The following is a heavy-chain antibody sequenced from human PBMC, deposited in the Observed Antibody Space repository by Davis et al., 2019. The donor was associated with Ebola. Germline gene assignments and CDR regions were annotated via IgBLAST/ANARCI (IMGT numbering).Heavy chain of an antibody. V-gene: IGHV5-51*01. CDR2: IYPGDSET. J-gene: IGHJ4*02. CDR1: GCSFSSYW. CDR3: AREAVASSEFDY. Sequence: GESLKISCEASGCSFSSYWIGWVRQMPGKGLEWMGIIYPGDSETRYSPSFEGQVTISVDKSINTAYLQWSSLKASDTAMYYCAREAVASSEFDYWGQGTLVTVSS. D-gene: IGHD6-19*01.